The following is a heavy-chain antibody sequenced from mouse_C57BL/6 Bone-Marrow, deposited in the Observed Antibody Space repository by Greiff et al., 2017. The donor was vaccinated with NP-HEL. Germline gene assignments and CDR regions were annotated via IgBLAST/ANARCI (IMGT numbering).Heavy chain of an antibody. CDR2: INPSNGGT. CDR3: ARAGLRSDY. Sequence: QVQLQQPGTELVKPGASVQLSCKASGYTFPSYCMPWVKQRPGQGLEWIGNINPSNGGTNYSEKFKSQATLTVATSSCTAYMQLSSLTAEDSGVYYCARAGLRSDYWGQGTTLTVSS. CDR1: GYTFPSYC. V-gene: IGHV1-53*01. J-gene: IGHJ2*01. D-gene: IGHD2-4*01.